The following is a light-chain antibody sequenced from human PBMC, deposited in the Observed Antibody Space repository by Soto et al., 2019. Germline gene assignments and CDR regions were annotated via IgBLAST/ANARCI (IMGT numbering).Light chain of an antibody. CDR1: QSVSSS. Sequence: EIVLTQSPVTLSLSPGERATLSCRASQSVSSSLAWYQQKPGQAPRLLIYDSSNRATGIPARFSGSGSETAFNLTVSSLEPEDFAVYYCQQRSNWPLSFGGGTKVEIK. J-gene: IGKJ4*01. CDR3: QQRSNWPLS. CDR2: DSS. V-gene: IGKV3-11*01.